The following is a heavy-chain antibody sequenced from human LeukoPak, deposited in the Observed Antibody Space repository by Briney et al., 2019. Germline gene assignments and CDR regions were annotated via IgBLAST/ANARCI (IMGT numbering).Heavy chain of an antibody. D-gene: IGHD1-7*01. Sequence: GASVKVSCKASGYTFTGYYMHWVRQAPGQGLEWMGWINPSSGGTKYAQKFQGRVTMTRDTSITTAYMELTSLRSDDTALYFCARDFGVTGTTGYFAYWGQGTLVTVSS. J-gene: IGHJ4*02. CDR2: INPSSGGT. CDR3: ARDFGVTGTTGYFAY. V-gene: IGHV1-2*02. CDR1: GYTFTGYY.